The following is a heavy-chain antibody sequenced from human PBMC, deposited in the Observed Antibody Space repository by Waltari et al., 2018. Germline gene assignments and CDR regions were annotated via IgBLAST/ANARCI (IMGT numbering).Heavy chain of an antibody. V-gene: IGHV4-59*01. D-gene: IGHD3-10*01. Sequence: QVQLQKSGPGLVKPSETLSLTCTVSGGSISSYYCSWIRQPPGKGLEWIGYIYYSGSTNYNPSLKSRVTISVDTSKNQFSLKLSSVTAADTAVYYCAREDYYGSGSYSRRYYYYYMDVWGKGTTVTVSS. CDR3: AREDYYGSGSYSRRYYYYYMDV. CDR2: IYYSGST. CDR1: GGSISSYY. J-gene: IGHJ6*03.